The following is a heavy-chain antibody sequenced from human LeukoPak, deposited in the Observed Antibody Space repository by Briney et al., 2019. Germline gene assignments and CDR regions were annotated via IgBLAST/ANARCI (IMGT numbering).Heavy chain of an antibody. D-gene: IGHD5-18*01. CDR2: LNPTSGAT. V-gene: IGHV1-2*02. J-gene: IGHJ4*02. Sequence: ASVKVSCKASGYAFADYYLHWVRQAPGQGLEWMGCLNPTSGATNYAQKFQGRVTMTRDTSITTAYMDLTSLKSDDTAVYYCATNTAVNNYWGQGTQVTASS. CDR1: GYAFADYY. CDR3: ATNTAVNNY.